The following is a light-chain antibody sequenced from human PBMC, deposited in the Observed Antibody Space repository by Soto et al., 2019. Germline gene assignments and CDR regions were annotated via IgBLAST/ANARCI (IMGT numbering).Light chain of an antibody. Sequence: DIVMTQSPDSLAVSLGERATINCKSSHSVLYSSDNNNYLAWYQQKPGQAPKLLIYWASARQSGVPDRFSGSGSGIDFTLTISSLQAQDVAVYSFQQYYRTPQTFGHGTKGAVK. CDR1: HSVLYSSDNNNY. V-gene: IGKV4-1*01. CDR3: QQYYRTPQT. CDR2: WAS. J-gene: IGKJ1*01.